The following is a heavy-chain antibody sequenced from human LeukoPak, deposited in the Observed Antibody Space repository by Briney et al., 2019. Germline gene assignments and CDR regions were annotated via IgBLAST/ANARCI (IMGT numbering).Heavy chain of an antibody. V-gene: IGHV4-59*08. CDR2: IYYTGRGST. J-gene: IGHJ4*02. D-gene: IGHD6-19*01. CDR1: GGSISPYY. Sequence: PSETLSLTCTVSGGSISPYYWSWIRQPPGKGLEWIGYIYYTGRGSTSHNPSLKSRVTISVDTSKNQFSLNLNSVTAADTAVYYCARHAVYAGSGWAFDFWGQGTLVTVFS. CDR3: ARHAVYAGSGWAFDF.